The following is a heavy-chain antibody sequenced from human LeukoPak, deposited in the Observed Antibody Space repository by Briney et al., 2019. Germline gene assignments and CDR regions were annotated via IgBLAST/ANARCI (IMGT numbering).Heavy chain of an antibody. CDR1: GFTFSSYR. CDR3: ARSYCSSTTCGFDP. CDR2: ISTSSSYI. J-gene: IGHJ5*02. D-gene: IGHD2-2*01. V-gene: IGHV3-21*01. Sequence: GGSLRLSCAASGFTFSSYRMNWVRQAPGKGLESVSSISTSSSYIYYADSLKGRFTISRDNAKNSLYLQMNSLRAEDTAVYYCARSYCSSTTCGFDPWGQGTLVTVSS.